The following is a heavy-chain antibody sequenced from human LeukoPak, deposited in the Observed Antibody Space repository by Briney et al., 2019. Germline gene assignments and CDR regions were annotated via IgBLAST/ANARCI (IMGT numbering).Heavy chain of an antibody. CDR3: TTFL. CDR1: EFTFSYYN. Sequence: GGSLRLSCAASEFTFSYYNLNWVRQAPGKGLEWVGRIKSKADGGTTDYAAPVKGRFTISRDDSKNTLYLQMNSLKIGDTAVYYCTTFLWGQGTLVTVSS. V-gene: IGHV3-15*01. CDR2: IKSKADGGTT. J-gene: IGHJ4*02.